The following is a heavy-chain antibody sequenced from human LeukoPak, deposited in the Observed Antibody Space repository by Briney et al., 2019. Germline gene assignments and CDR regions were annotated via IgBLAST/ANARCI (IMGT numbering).Heavy chain of an antibody. D-gene: IGHD3-10*01. CDR2: IYYSGRT. CDR3: ARSPDYYGSGSSPSFDY. CDR1: GGSISSYY. J-gene: IGHJ4*02. Sequence: SETLSLTCTVSGGSISSYYWSWIRQPPGKGLEWIGYIYYSGRTNYNPSLKSRVTISVDTSKNQFSLKLSSVTAADTAVYYCARSPDYYGSGSSPSFDYWGQGTLVTVSS. V-gene: IGHV4-59*08.